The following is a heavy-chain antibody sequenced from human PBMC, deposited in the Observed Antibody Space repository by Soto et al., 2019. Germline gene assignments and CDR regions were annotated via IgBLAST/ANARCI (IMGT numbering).Heavy chain of an antibody. CDR1: GFTFSDYY. CDR3: ARGLFLYYYDSSGYVSEAFDI. D-gene: IGHD3-22*01. CDR2: ISSSGSTI. V-gene: IGHV3-11*01. Sequence: LRLSCAASGFTFSDYYMSWIRQAPGKGLEWVSYISSSGSTIYYADSVKGRFTISRDNAKNSLYLQMNSLRAEDTAVYYCARGLFLYYYDSSGYVSEAFDIWGQGTMVTVSS. J-gene: IGHJ3*02.